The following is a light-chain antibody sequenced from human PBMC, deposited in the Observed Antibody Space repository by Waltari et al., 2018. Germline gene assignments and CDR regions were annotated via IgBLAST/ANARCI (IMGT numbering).Light chain of an antibody. CDR2: EIS. CDR1: NSNVDILHL. Sequence: QSALTQPASVSGSPGQSITISCPAVNSNVDILHLFSWYQHHPGRTPRLLIYEISQRPSGISNRFSGSKSGNTASLTISGLQPEDEADYFCCSFAGYGIYVFGSGTQVSVL. CDR3: CSFAGYGIYV. J-gene: IGLJ1*01. V-gene: IGLV2-23*02.